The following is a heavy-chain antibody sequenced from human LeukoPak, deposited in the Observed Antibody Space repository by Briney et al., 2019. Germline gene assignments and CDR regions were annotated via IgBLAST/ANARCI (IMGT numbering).Heavy chain of an antibody. CDR2: IIPILGIA. Sequence: SVKVSCKASGGTFSSYAISWVRQAPGQGLEWMGRIIPILGIANYAQKFQGRVTITADKSTSTAYMELSSLRSEDTAVYYCASPSPYDFWSGYSGDAYFDYWGQGTLVTVSS. CDR1: GGTFSSYA. CDR3: ASPSPYDFWSGYSGDAYFDY. D-gene: IGHD3-3*01. V-gene: IGHV1-69*04. J-gene: IGHJ4*02.